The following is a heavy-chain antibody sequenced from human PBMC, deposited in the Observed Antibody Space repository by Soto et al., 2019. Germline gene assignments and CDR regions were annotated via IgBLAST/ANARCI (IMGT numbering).Heavy chain of an antibody. CDR2: INPHSGGT. CDR1: GYSVARYF. Sequence: SSVKVPCNASGYSVARYFRHWVRQAPGQGLEWMGWINPHSGGTNYAQKFQGRVTMTRDTSISTAYMELSRLRSDDTAVYYCARIRNRIAARTNWFDPWGQGTLVTVSS. V-gene: IGHV1-2*02. D-gene: IGHD6-6*01. J-gene: IGHJ5*02. CDR3: ARIRNRIAARTNWFDP.